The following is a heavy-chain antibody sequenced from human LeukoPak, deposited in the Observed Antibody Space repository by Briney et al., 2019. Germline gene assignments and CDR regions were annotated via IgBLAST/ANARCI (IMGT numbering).Heavy chain of an antibody. J-gene: IGHJ5*02. CDR2: IYYSGST. D-gene: IGHD6-6*01. CDR1: GGSISSSSYY. CDR3: ARGVSSSVPHTEYNCFDP. V-gene: IGHV4-39*01. Sequence: PSETLSLTCTVSGGSISSSSYYWGWIRQPPGKGLEWIGSIYYSGSTYYNPSLKSRVTISVDTSKNQFSLKLSSVTAADTAVYYCARGVSSSVPHTEYNCFDPWGQGTLVTVYS.